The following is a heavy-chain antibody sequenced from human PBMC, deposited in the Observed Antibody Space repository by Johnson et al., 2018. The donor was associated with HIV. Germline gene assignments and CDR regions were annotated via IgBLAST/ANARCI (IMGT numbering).Heavy chain of an antibody. CDR3: ARGWEYCSSTSCPTPDAFDI. D-gene: IGHD2-2*01. CDR1: GFTFSDYY. V-gene: IGHV3-11*04. CDR2: ISSSGSTI. J-gene: IGHJ3*02. Sequence: QVQLVESGGGLVKPGGSLRLSCAASGFTFSDYYMSWIRQAPGKGLEWVSYISSSGSTIYYADSVKGRFTISRDNSKNTLYLQMNSLRAEDTAVYYGARGWEYCSSTSCPTPDAFDIWGQGTMVTVSS.